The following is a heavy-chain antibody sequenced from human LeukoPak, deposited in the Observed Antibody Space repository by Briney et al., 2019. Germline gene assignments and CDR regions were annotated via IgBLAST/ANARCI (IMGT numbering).Heavy chain of an antibody. D-gene: IGHD1-26*01. V-gene: IGHV4-31*03. CDR1: GGSISSGGCY. Sequence: PSETLSLTCTVSGGSISSGGCYWSWIRQLPGKGLEWIGYIYYSGSTYYNPSLKSRVTISVDTSKNQFSLKLSSVTAADTAVYYCARGAREVRRYGMDVWGKGTTVTVSS. CDR3: ARGAREVRRYGMDV. J-gene: IGHJ6*04. CDR2: IYYSGST.